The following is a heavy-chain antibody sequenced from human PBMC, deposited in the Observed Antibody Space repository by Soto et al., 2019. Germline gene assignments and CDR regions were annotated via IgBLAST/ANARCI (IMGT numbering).Heavy chain of an antibody. CDR2: MNPNRGNT. CDR1: GYTFTSYD. D-gene: IGHD6-19*01. V-gene: IGHV1-8*01. Sequence: GASVKVSWKASGYTFTSYDINWVRQATGQGLEWMGWMNPNRGNTGYAQKFQGRVTMTRNTSISTAYMELSSLRSEDTAVYYGARWYSSGWDWFDPWGQGTLVTVSS. J-gene: IGHJ5*02. CDR3: ARWYSSGWDWFDP.